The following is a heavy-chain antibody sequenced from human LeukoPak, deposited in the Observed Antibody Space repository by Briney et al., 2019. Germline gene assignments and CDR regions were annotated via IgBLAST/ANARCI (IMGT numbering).Heavy chain of an antibody. J-gene: IGHJ5*02. CDR2: IYYSGST. Sequence: SETLSLTCTVSGGSISSSSYYWGWIRQPPGKGLEWIGSIYYSGSTYYNPSLKSRVTISVDTSKNQFSLKLSSVTAADTAVYYCVRHAVGDIVVVPAAPQHWFDPWGQGTLVTVSS. CDR3: VRHAVGDIVVVPAAPQHWFDP. V-gene: IGHV4-39*01. D-gene: IGHD2-2*01. CDR1: GGSISSSSYY.